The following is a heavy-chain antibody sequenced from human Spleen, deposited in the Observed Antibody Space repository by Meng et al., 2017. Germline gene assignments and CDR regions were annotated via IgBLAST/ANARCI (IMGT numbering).Heavy chain of an antibody. V-gene: IGHV4-39*07. CDR1: GGSIRSSSYD. J-gene: IGHJ4*02. CDR3: ARDQED. CDR2: IYYSGST. Sequence: QVQLQYWGAGLVRPSETLSLPCTVSGGSIRSSSYDWGWIRQPPGKGLEWIGSIYYSGSTYYNPSLKSRVTISVDTSKNQFSLKLSSVTAADTAVYYCARDQEDWGQGTLVTVSS.